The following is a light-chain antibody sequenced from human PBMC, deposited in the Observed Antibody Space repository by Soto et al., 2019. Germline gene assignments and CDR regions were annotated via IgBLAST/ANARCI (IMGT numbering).Light chain of an antibody. Sequence: QSVLTQPASVSGSPGQSITISCTGTSSDFGGYNYVSWYQQHPGKAPKFMIYDVSNRPSGVSNRFSGSKSGNTASLTISGLQAEDEADYYCSSYTSSSTLYVFGTGTKVTVL. CDR2: DVS. J-gene: IGLJ1*01. V-gene: IGLV2-14*01. CDR1: SSDFGGYNY. CDR3: SSYTSSSTLYV.